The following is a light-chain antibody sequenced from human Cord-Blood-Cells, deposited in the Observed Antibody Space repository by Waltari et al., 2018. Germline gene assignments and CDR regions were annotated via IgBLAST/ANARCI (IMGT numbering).Light chain of an antibody. Sequence: EIVLTQSPATLSVSPGKRATLSCRASQSVSSNLAWYQQKPGQAPRLLIYGASTRATGIPARFSGSGSGTEFTLTISSLQSEDFAVYYCQQYNNWPPGVRGAFGQGTKVEIK. CDR1: QSVSSN. CDR2: GAS. CDR3: QQYNNWPPGVRGA. V-gene: IGKV3-15*01. J-gene: IGKJ1*01.